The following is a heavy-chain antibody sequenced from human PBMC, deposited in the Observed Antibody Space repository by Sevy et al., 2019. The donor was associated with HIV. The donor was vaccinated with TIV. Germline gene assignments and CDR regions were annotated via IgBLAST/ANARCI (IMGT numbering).Heavy chain of an antibody. CDR1: GFTFTNTW. D-gene: IGHD5-18*01. V-gene: IGHV3-15*01. Sequence: GGSLRHSCAASGFTFTNTWMSWVRQAPGKGLEWVGRIKSKTDGGTGDYAAPVKGRFSISRDDSKNTLYLQMNSLKTEDTAVYYCTTGDPYNRYGYMRPYFFDYWGQGTLVTVSS. CDR2: IKSKTDGGTG. J-gene: IGHJ4*02. CDR3: TTGDPYNRYGYMRPYFFDY.